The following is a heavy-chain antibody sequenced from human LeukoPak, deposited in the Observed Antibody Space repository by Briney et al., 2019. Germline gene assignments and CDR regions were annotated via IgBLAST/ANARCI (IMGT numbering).Heavy chain of an antibody. V-gene: IGHV4-61*02. CDR1: GGSISSGSYY. CDR2: IYTSGST. J-gene: IGHJ6*03. D-gene: IGHD3-9*01. Sequence: TLSLTCTVSGGSISSGSYYWSWIRQPAGKGLEWIGRIYTSGSTNYNPSLKSRVTISVDTSKNQFSLKLSSVTAADTAVYYCARVSWFPGASYYYMDVWGKGTTVTVSS. CDR3: ARVSWFPGASYYYMDV.